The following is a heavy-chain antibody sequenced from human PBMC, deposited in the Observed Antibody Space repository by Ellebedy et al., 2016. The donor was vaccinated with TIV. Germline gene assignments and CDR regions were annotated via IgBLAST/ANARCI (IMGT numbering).Heavy chain of an antibody. CDR1: GSSISSGYY. J-gene: IGHJ4*02. D-gene: IGHD5-24*01. V-gene: IGHV4-38-2*02. CDR2: MYHSGST. CDR3: AREGTDGYNYFDY. Sequence: MPGGSLRLSCSVSGSSISSGYYWGWIRQPPGRGLEWIGSMYHSGSTYYSPSLKSRVTISVDTSKNQLSLKLTSVTAADKAVYYCAREGTDGYNYFDYWGRGTLVTVSS.